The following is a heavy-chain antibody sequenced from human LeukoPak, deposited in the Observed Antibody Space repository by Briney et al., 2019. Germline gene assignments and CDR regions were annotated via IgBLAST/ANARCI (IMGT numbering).Heavy chain of an antibody. V-gene: IGHV3-74*01. CDR3: AREGTSQQLVPPYFDY. D-gene: IGHD6-13*01. CDR2: IKTDGSTK. Sequence: GGSLRLSCAGSGFIFSSYWMHWVRQAPGKGLMWVSRIKTDGSTKYYADSVKGRFTVSRDNAKNTLYLQMNSLRAEDTAVYYCAREGTSQQLVPPYFDYWAREPWSPSPQ. J-gene: IGHJ4*02. CDR1: GFIFSSYW.